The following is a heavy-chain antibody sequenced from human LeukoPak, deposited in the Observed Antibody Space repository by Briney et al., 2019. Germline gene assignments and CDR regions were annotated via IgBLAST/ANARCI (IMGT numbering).Heavy chain of an antibody. J-gene: IGHJ4*02. CDR2: ITSSGSTT. Sequence: GGSLRLSCAASRFTFSSYVMGWVRQAPGKGLEWVSSITSSGSTTYYADSVKGRFTISRDNSENTLYLQMSSLRADETALYYCAKGSNWGSGYYFDFWGQGALVTVSS. V-gene: IGHV3-23*01. CDR1: RFTFSSYV. CDR3: AKGSNWGSGYYFDF. D-gene: IGHD7-27*01.